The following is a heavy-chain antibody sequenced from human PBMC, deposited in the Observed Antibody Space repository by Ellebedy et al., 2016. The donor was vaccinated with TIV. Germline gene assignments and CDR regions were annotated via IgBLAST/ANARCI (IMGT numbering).Heavy chain of an antibody. D-gene: IGHD2/OR15-2a*01. CDR2: INHSGST. CDR3: AREIVAFYFDY. J-gene: IGHJ4*02. Sequence: SETLSLTCAVYGGSFSGYYWSWIRQPPGKGLEWIGEINHSGSTNYNPSLKSRVTISVDTSKNQFSLKLSSVTAADTAVYYCAREIVAFYFDYWGQGTLVTVSS. V-gene: IGHV4-34*01. CDR1: GGSFSGYY.